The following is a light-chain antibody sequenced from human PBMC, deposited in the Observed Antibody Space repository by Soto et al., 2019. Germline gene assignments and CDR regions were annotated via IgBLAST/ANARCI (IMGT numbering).Light chain of an antibody. V-gene: IGLV2-8*01. Sequence: QSVLTQPPSASGSPGQSVTISCTGTGSDVGCYNYVSWYQHHPGKAPKLMLYEVSTRPSGVPDRFSGSKSGNTASLTVSGLQAEDEADYYCSSYAGSNIYVVFGGGTKLTVL. CDR3: SSYAGSNIYVV. J-gene: IGLJ2*01. CDR2: EVS. CDR1: GSDVGCYNY.